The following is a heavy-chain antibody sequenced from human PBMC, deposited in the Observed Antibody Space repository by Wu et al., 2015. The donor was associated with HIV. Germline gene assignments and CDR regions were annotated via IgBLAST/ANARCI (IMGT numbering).Heavy chain of an antibody. CDR2: INPNSGGT. J-gene: IGHJ4*02. CDR3: ARVYSSSWGTVYYFDY. V-gene: IGHV1-2*02. CDR1: GYTFTGYY. Sequence: QVQLVQSGAEVKKPGASVKVSCKASGYTFTGYYMHWVRQAPGQGLEWMGWINPNSGGTNYAQKFQGRVTMTRDTSISTAYMELSRLRSDDTAVYYCARVYSSSWGTVYYFDYWGQGTLVTVSS. D-gene: IGHD6-13*01.